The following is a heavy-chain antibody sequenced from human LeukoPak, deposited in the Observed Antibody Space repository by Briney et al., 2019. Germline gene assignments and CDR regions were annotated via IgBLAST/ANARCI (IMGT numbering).Heavy chain of an antibody. CDR1: GFTFSSYW. D-gene: IGHD1-26*01. J-gene: IGHJ4*02. CDR3: ARGVSGSSYFDY. CDR2: INSDGSTT. Sequence: GGSLRLSCAASGFTFSSYWMHWVRQAPGKGLVWVSRINSDGSTTTYADSVTGRFTISRDNAKNTQYLQMNSLRAEDTAVYYCARGVSGSSYFDYWGQGTLVTVSS. V-gene: IGHV3-74*01.